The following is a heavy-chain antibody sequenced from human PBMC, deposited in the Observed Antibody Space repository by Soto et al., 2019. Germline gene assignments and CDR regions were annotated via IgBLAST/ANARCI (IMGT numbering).Heavy chain of an antibody. J-gene: IGHJ5*02. CDR2: IIPIFGTA. Sequence: GASVKVSWKASGGTFSSYAISWVRQAPGQGLEWMGGIIPIFGTANYAQKFQGRVTITANESTSTAYMELSSLRSEDTAVYYCARDIVVVTASGAWFDPWGQGTLVTVSS. V-gene: IGHV1-69*13. CDR3: ARDIVVVTASGAWFDP. D-gene: IGHD2-21*02. CDR1: GGTFSSYA.